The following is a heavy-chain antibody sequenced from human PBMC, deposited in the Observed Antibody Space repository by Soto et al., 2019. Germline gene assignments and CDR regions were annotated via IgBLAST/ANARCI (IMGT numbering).Heavy chain of an antibody. V-gene: IGHV4-34*01. J-gene: IGHJ6*02. CDR1: GGSFSGYI. Sequence: SETLSLTCDVYGGSFSGYIWTWIRQTPGKGLKWIGQINHSGSSNYYPSLKSRVTISVHTFNSQFSLELSSVTAADTALYYCARDLIVVVPAAIPYYYYYGMDVWGQGTTVTVS. CDR2: INHSGSS. D-gene: IGHD2-2*01. CDR3: ARDLIVVVPAAIPYYYYYGMDV.